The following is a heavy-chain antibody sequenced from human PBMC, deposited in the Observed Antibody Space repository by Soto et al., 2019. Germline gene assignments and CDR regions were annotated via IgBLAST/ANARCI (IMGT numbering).Heavy chain of an antibody. J-gene: IGHJ6*02. V-gene: IGHV1-69*01. CDR2: IIPVFGTT. Sequence: QVQLVQSGAEVKKPGSSVKVSCTASGDTFSSFTISWLRQAPGQGLEWMGGIIPVFGTTDYEQRLQGRVTITTDGSTSTAYMELSSLRSADTAVYYCAAAPPFILLGRNMYGSAMDVWGQGTKVNVS. CDR3: AAAPPFILLGRNMYGSAMDV. D-gene: IGHD3-10*01. CDR1: GDTFSSFT.